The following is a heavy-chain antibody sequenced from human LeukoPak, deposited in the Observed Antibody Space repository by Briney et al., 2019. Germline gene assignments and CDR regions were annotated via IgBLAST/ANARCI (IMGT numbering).Heavy chain of an antibody. D-gene: IGHD4-17*01. CDR2: IYYSGST. J-gene: IGHJ5*02. Sequence: PSETLSLTCAVSGGSISSKNWWSWVRQPPGKGLEWIGGIYYSGSTNYNPSLKSRVTISVDKSKNQFSLKLSSVTAADTAVYYCARVGQDYGDYNWFDPWGQGTLVTVSS. CDR3: ARVGQDYGDYNWFDP. V-gene: IGHV4-4*02. CDR1: GGSISSKNW.